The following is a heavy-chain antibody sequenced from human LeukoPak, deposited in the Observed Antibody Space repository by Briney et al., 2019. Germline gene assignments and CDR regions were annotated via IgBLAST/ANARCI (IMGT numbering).Heavy chain of an antibody. CDR1: GFTVSTNY. J-gene: IGHJ4*02. CDR3: ASYAYGRSGFDY. D-gene: IGHD5-12*01. Sequence: GSLRLSCAASGFTVSTNYMTWVRQAPGKGLEWVSVIYSGGTTYYADSVKGRFSISRDNSKNTLYLQMNSLRAEDTAEYYWASYAYGRSGFDYWGQGTLVTVSS. V-gene: IGHV3-66*01. CDR2: IYSGGTT.